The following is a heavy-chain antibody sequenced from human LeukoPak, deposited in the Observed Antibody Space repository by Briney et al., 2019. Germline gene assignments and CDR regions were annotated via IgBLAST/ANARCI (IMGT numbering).Heavy chain of an antibody. CDR3: ARDHGIGVQVTKRSDAFDI. CDR1: GYTFTSYG. J-gene: IGHJ3*02. CDR2: ISAYNGNT. D-gene: IGHD4-17*01. Sequence: GASVKVSCKASGYTFTSYGISWVRQAPGQGLEWMGWISAYNGNTNYAQKLQGRVTMTTDTSTSTAYMELRSLRSDDTAVYYCARDHGIGVQVTKRSDAFDIWGQGTMVTVSS. V-gene: IGHV1-18*01.